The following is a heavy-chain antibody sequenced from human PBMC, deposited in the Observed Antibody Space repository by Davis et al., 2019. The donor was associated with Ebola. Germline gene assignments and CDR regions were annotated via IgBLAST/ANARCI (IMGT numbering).Heavy chain of an antibody. J-gene: IGHJ2*01. D-gene: IGHD2-21*02. V-gene: IGHV4-59*08. CDR3: ARLSDCGGDCRPSYWYFDF. Sequence: MPSETLSLTCSVSGGSINSHYWSWIRQPPGKGLEWIGYIYYSGTTNYNPSLKTRVTISVDTSKDQFPLKLSYVTAADTAVYYCARLSDCGGDCRPSYWYFDFWGRGTLVTVSS. CDR1: GGSINSHY. CDR2: IYYSGTT.